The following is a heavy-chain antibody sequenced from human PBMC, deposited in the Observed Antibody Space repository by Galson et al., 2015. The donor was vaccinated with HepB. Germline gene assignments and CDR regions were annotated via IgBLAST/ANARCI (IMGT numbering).Heavy chain of an antibody. D-gene: IGHD6-19*01. CDR3: AKPSGWSLYYFDY. CDR2: INQDGSEK. V-gene: IGHV3-7*01. Sequence: LRLSCAASGFTFSNYWMSWVRQAPGKGLEWVANINQDGSEKYYVDSVRGRFTISRDNSKNTLYLQMNSLRAEDTAVYYCAKPSGWSLYYFDYWGQGTLVTVSS. CDR1: GFTFSNYW. J-gene: IGHJ4*02.